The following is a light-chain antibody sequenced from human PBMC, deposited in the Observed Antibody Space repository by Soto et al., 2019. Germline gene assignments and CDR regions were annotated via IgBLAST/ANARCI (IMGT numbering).Light chain of an antibody. Sequence: LTQPACVSGAPGQSITISCNGTSSDVGGYIYVSWYQQHPDKAPKLIIYEVTNRPSGVSDRFSGSKSGNTASLIISGLQAEDEGDYYCTSYTASNTLYVFGTGTKVTVL. J-gene: IGLJ1*01. V-gene: IGLV2-14*01. CDR1: SSDVGGYIY. CDR3: TSYTASNTLYV. CDR2: EVT.